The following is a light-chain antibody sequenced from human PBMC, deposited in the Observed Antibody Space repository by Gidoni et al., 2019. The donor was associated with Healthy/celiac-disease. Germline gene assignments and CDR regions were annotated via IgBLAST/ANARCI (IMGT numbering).Light chain of an antibody. V-gene: IGKV4-1*01. CDR3: HQHYSLPWT. CDR1: QGVFSSSNNNNY. J-gene: IGKJ1*01. Sequence: DIVMTQSPDSLAVSLGERATIHCKSSQGVFSSSNNNNYLVWFQQKPGQPPKVPIYWASARESGVPDRFSGSGSGTDFTLTISSLQAEDVAVYYCHQHYSLPWTFGQGTKVDIK. CDR2: WAS.